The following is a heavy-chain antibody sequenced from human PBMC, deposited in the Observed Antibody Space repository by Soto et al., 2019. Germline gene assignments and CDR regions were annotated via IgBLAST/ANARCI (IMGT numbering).Heavy chain of an antibody. CDR2: IYYSGNT. CDR3: AGSSLYGMDV. D-gene: IGHD3-10*01. V-gene: IGHV4-30-4*01. Sequence: SETLSLTCSVSGGSISSGYYYWSWIRQPPGKGLELIGNIYYSGNTYYNPSLKSRLIISIDTSNNQFSLKVGSVTAADTAVYYCAGSSLYGMDVWGQGTTLTVSS. J-gene: IGHJ6*02. CDR1: GGSISSGYYY.